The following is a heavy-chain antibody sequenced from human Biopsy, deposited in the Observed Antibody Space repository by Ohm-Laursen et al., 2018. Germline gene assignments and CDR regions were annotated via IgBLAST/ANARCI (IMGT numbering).Heavy chain of an antibody. J-gene: IGHJ4*02. D-gene: IGHD2/OR15-2a*01. CDR3: AKDLSVYYYYGIDS. V-gene: IGHV3-30*18. Sequence: SLRLSCAASGFTFRTYGMHWVRLAPGKGLEWVAVISYDQITKHYADSVRGRFTISRDNSKNTLYLQVNSLRAEDTAVYYCAKDLSVYYYYGIDSWGQGTLVTVSS. CDR2: ISYDQITK. CDR1: GFTFRTYG.